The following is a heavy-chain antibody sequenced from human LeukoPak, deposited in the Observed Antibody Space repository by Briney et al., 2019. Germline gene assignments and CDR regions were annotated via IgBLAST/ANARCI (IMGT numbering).Heavy chain of an antibody. V-gene: IGHV1-18*01. D-gene: IGHD3-10*01. CDR3: ARVLQIYYYGSGSYDLDY. CDR2: ISAYNGNT. J-gene: IGHJ4*02. Sequence: ASVKVSCKASGYTFTSYGISWVRQAPGQGLEWMGWISAYNGNTNYAQRLQGRVTMTTDTSTSTAYMELRSLRSDDTAVYYCARVLQIYYYGSGSYDLDYWGQGTLVTVSS. CDR1: GYTFTSYG.